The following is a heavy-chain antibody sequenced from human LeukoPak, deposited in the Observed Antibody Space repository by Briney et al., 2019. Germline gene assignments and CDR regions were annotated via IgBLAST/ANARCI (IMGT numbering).Heavy chain of an antibody. CDR1: GYTFTGYG. Sequence: ASVKVSCKPSGYTFTGYGISWVRQAPGQGLEWMGWISAYNGNTNYAQKLQGRVTMTTDTSTSTAYMELRSLRSDDTAVYYCARDRSYYYDCSGYLDYWGQGTLVTVSS. J-gene: IGHJ4*02. D-gene: IGHD3-22*01. V-gene: IGHV1-18*01. CDR3: ARDRSYYYDCSGYLDY. CDR2: ISAYNGNT.